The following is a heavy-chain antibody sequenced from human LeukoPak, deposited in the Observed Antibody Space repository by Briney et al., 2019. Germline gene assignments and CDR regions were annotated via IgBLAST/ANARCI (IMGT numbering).Heavy chain of an antibody. Sequence: GGSLRLSCAASGFTFRGYGMHWVRHTPGKGLEWVSAIETDGSATTYVDSVEGRLSISRDNAKNILFLQMNSLRVEDTAVYYCARGGGYRLDYWGQGTLVTVSS. CDR1: GFTFRGYG. CDR3: ARGGGYRLDY. J-gene: IGHJ4*02. D-gene: IGHD6-25*01. V-gene: IGHV3-74*01. CDR2: IETDGSAT.